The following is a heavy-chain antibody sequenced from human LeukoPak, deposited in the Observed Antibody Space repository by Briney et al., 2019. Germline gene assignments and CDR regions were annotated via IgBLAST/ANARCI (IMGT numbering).Heavy chain of an antibody. V-gene: IGHV3-30*04. CDR1: GFTFSSYA. D-gene: IGHD6-6*01. CDR3: ARDLEYSSSSGGMDV. J-gene: IGHJ6*02. Sequence: GRSLRLSCAASGFTFSSYAMHWVRQAPGKGLEWVAVISYDGSNKYYADSVKGRFTISRDNSKNTLYLQMNSLRAEDTAVYYCARDLEYSSSSGGMDVWGQGTTVTVSS. CDR2: ISYDGSNK.